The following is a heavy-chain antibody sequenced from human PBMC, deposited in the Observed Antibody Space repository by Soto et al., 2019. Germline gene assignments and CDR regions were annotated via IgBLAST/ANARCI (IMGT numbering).Heavy chain of an antibody. CDR1: GYSFTRYG. D-gene: IGHD6-13*01. Sequence: AAVKVSCKASGYSFTRYGRSWVRHAPRQGLEWMGWISGYNGNTNYAQKLQARVTMTTDTSASTAYMELRSLRSDDTAVYYCARNKVAAADLDAFDIWGQGTMVTVSS. CDR3: ARNKVAAADLDAFDI. J-gene: IGHJ3*02. V-gene: IGHV1-18*01. CDR2: ISGYNGNT.